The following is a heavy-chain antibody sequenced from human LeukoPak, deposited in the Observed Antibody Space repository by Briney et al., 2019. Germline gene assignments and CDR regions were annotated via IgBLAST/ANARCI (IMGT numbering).Heavy chain of an antibody. J-gene: IGHJ4*02. CDR3: VRGCGHWLPYYFDY. V-gene: IGHV4-59*08. Sequence: PSETLSLTRTVSGASISSYYWSWIRQPPGKGLEWIGYIYYSGSTNYNPSLKSRVTISVDTSKNQFSLKLRSVTAADTAVYYCVRGCGHWLPYYFDYWGKGTLVTVSS. CDR2: IYYSGST. D-gene: IGHD6-19*01. CDR1: GASISSYY.